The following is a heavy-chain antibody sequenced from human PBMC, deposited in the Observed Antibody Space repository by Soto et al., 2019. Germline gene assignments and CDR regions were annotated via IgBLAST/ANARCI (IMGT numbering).Heavy chain of an antibody. J-gene: IGHJ4*02. CDR3: ARHNTYGDYYFDY. CDR1: GGSISSSSYY. V-gene: IGHV4-39*01. Sequence: QLQLQESGPGLVKPSETLSLTCTVSGGSISSSSYYWGWIRQPPGKGLEWIGSIYYSGSTYYNPSLKSRVTISVDTSKNQFSLKLSSVTAADTAVYYCARHNTYGDYYFDYWGQGTLVTVSS. D-gene: IGHD4-17*01. CDR2: IYYSGST.